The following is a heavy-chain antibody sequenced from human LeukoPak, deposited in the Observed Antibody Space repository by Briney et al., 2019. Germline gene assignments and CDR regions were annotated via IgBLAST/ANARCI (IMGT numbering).Heavy chain of an antibody. CDR3: ARGRLWCSSTSCYSNYYYCYYMDV. D-gene: IGHD2-2*01. J-gene: IGHJ6*03. Sequence: TSETLSLTCAVYGGSFSGYYWSWIRQPPGKGLEWIGEINHSGSTNYNPSLKSRVTISVDTSKNQFSLKLSPVTAADTAVYYCARGRLWCSSTSCYSNYYYCYYMDVWGKGTTVTVSS. CDR2: INHSGST. V-gene: IGHV4-34*01. CDR1: GGSFSGYY.